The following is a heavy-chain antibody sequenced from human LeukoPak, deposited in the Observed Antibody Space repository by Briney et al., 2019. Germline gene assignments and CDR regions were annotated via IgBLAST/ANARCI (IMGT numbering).Heavy chain of an antibody. CDR2: ISGGAPST. J-gene: IGHJ6*03. CDR1: GFTFSSYG. V-gene: IGHV3-23*01. Sequence: GGSLRLSCAASGFTFSSYGMSWVRQAPGKGLEWVSAISGGAPSTYYADSVKGRFSISRDNSKNTLYMQMNSLRAEDTAVYYCAKGYGDYGGSYYYMDVWGKGTTVTVSS. CDR3: AKGYGDYGGSYYYMDV. D-gene: IGHD4-17*01.